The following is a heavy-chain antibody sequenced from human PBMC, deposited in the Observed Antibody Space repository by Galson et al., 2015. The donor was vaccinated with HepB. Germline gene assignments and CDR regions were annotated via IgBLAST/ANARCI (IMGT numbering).Heavy chain of an antibody. D-gene: IGHD3-10*01. CDR1: GFIFSDYV. J-gene: IGHJ4*02. CDR2: ISYDGTNT. Sequence: SCAASGFIFSDYVFHWVRQAPGKGLEWLTVISYDGTNTYYADSVKGRFTISRDNSNNTLYLQMDSMTPDDTATYYCARETGSGRGRGDYWGQGTLVTVSS. CDR3: ARETGSGRGRGDY. V-gene: IGHV3-30*04.